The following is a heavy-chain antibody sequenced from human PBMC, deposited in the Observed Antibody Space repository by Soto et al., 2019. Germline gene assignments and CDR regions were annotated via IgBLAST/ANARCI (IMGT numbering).Heavy chain of an antibody. V-gene: IGHV3-11*01. CDR1: GFTFGDYY. Sequence: QVQLVESGGGLVKPGGSLRLSCAASGFTFGDYYMTWIRQAPGKGLEWVSFIRNRGTGIYYADSVKGRFTIFRDNAKNSLYLQMNSLRAEDTAMYYCARDLRAVGMASRFDPWGQGTLVTVSS. CDR3: ARDLRAVGMASRFDP. J-gene: IGHJ5*02. CDR2: IRNRGTGI. D-gene: IGHD6-13*01.